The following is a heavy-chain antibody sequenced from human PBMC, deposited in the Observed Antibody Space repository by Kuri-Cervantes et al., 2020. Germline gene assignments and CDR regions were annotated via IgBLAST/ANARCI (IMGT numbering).Heavy chain of an antibody. CDR1: GFTFDDYA. J-gene: IGHJ4*02. Sequence: LSLTCAASGFTFDDYAMHWVRQAPGKGLEWVAVISYDGSNKYYADSVKGRFTISRDNSKNTLYLQMNSLRAEDTAVYYCAKTPPEDFDYWGQGTLVTVSS. CDR3: AKTPPEDFDY. CDR2: ISYDGSNK. V-gene: IGHV3-30*18.